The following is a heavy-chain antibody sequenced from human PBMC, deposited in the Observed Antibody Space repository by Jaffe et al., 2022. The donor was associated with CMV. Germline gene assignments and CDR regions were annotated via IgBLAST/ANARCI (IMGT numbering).Heavy chain of an antibody. D-gene: IGHD1-26*01. V-gene: IGHV1-24*01. CDR3: ATDSVGATSNYYYYYGMDV. CDR2: FDPEDGET. Sequence: QVQLVQSGAEVKKPGASVKVSCKVSGYTLTELSMHWVRQAPGKGLEWMGGFDPEDGETIYAQKFQGRVTMTEDTSTDTAYMELSSLRSEDTAVYYCATDSVGATSNYYYYYGMDVWGQGTTVTVSS. J-gene: IGHJ6*02. CDR1: GYTLTELS.